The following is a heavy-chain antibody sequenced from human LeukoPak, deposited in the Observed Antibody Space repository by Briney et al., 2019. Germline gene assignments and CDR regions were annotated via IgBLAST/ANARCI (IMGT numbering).Heavy chain of an antibody. J-gene: IGHJ4*02. Sequence: SETLSLTCTVSSGSISSGAYYWGWIRQPPGKGLEWIGTIHYSGKTYYNPSLKSRITISIDTSKKQFALKLSSVTAADTAVYYCARDYGDHRVDYWGQETLVTVSS. V-gene: IGHV4-39*06. CDR3: ARDYGDHRVDY. D-gene: IGHD4-17*01. CDR1: SGSISSGAYY. CDR2: IHYSGKT.